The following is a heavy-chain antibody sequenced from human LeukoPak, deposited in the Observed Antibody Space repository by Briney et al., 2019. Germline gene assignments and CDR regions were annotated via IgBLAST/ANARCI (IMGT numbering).Heavy chain of an antibody. CDR2: IKQGGSEK. CDR1: GFTVSSYW. CDR3: ATATTVTTFYPLYYYYCYIDV. D-gene: IGHD4-17*01. J-gene: IGHJ6*03. Sequence: TGGSLRLSCAASGFTVSSYWISCVRQAPGKGLGWVANIKQGGSEKYYVDSVKGRFTISRDKTKNCLYQQMNRVRAERTAVYFCATATTVTTFYPLYYYYCYIDVWGKGTTVTVSS. V-gene: IGHV3-7*01.